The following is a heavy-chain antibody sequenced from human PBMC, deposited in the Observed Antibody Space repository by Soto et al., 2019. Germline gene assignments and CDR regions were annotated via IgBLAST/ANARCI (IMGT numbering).Heavy chain of an antibody. CDR1: GGSFSGYY. CDR3: ARNLAAAAGTSPGRGNRFDP. Sequence: PEKLCLTCAVYGGSFSGYYWSWIRQPPGKGLEWIGEINHSGSTNYNPSLKSRVTISVDTSKNQFSLKLSSVTAADTAVYYCARNLAAAAGTSPGRGNRFDPWCQGPL. V-gene: IGHV4-34*01. CDR2: INHSGST. J-gene: IGHJ5*02. D-gene: IGHD6-13*01.